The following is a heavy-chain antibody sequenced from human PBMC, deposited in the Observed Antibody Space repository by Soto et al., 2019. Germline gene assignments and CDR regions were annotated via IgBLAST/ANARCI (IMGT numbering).Heavy chain of an antibody. CDR2: IKSKTDGGTT. D-gene: IGHD2-2*01. V-gene: IGHV3-15*01. CDR3: TTDPTSNYVDY. CDR1: GFTFSNAW. J-gene: IGHJ4*02. Sequence: GGSLRLSCAASGFTFSNAWMSWVRQAPGKGLEWVGCIKSKTDGGTTDYAAPVKGRFTISRDDSKNTLYLQMNSLKTEDTAVYYCTTDPTSNYVDYWGQGTLVTVSS.